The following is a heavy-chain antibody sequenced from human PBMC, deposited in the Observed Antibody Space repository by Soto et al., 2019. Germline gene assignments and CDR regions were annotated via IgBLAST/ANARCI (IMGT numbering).Heavy chain of an antibody. CDR2: IFNSGTM. J-gene: IGHJ5*02. CDR3: ARLGAYYQSLDP. V-gene: IGHV4-39*07. D-gene: IGHD3-22*01. Sequence: PSETLSLTCSVSDGSISSGSYYWGWLRQPPGKGLEWIGSIFNSGTMYYNPSLKSRVTISVDTSKNQFSLKLYSLTAADTAVYYCARLGAYYQSLDPWGPGTLVTVSS. CDR1: DGSISSGSYY.